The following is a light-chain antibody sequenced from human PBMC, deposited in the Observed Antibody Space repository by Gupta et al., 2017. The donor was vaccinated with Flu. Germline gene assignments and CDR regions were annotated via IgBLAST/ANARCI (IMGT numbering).Light chain of an antibody. CDR1: QSVSSSY. CDR2: GAS. V-gene: IGKV3-20*01. CDR3: QQYGSSPWT. Sequence: GERATLSCRASQSVSSSYLAWYQQKPGQAPRLLIYGASSRATGIPDRFSGSGSGTDFTLTISRLDPEDFAVYYCQQYGSSPWTFGQGTKVEIK. J-gene: IGKJ1*01.